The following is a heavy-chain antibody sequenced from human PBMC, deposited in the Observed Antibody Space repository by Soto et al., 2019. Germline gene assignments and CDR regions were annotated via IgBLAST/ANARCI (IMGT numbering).Heavy chain of an antibody. Sequence: ASVKVSCKTSGYTFTGHYIHWVRQAPQQGPEWMGEISPEIGTTRYAQKFRGRVTMTMDTSITTVYMELKNLSPDDTAVYYCGRGRSGQIVVFYWGQGTPGTVSS. CDR2: ISPEIGTT. CDR3: GRGRSGQIVVFY. V-gene: IGHV1-2*02. CDR1: GYTFTGHY. D-gene: IGHD1-26*01. J-gene: IGHJ4*02.